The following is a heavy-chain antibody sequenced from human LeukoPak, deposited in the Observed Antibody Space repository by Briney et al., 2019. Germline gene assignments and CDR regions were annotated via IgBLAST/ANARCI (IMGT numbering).Heavy chain of an antibody. J-gene: IGHJ4*02. Sequence: PAASVKVSCKVSGGTFSNNVINWIRQAPGQGLEWMGGIIPMVDSANYGQKFQGRVTMTRNTSISTAYMELSSLRSEDTAVYYCARGAYDSSGYYWDDYWGQGTLVTVSS. D-gene: IGHD3-22*01. CDR3: ARGAYDSSGYYWDDY. CDR1: GGTFSNNV. CDR2: IIPMVDSA. V-gene: IGHV1-69*05.